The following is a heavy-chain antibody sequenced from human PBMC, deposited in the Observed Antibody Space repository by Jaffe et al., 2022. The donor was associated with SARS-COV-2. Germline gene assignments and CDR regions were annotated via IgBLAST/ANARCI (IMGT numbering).Heavy chain of an antibody. CDR3: AKDTGNYYDSSGHFDY. J-gene: IGHJ4*02. CDR1: GFTFDDYA. V-gene: IGHV3-9*01. CDR2: ISWNSGSI. D-gene: IGHD3-22*01. Sequence: EVQLVESGGGLVQPGRSLRLSCAASGFTFDDYAMHWVRQAPGKGLEWVSGISWNSGSIGYADSVKGRFTISRDNAKNSLYLQMNSLRAEDTALYYCAKDTGNYYDSSGHFDYWGQGTLVTVSS.